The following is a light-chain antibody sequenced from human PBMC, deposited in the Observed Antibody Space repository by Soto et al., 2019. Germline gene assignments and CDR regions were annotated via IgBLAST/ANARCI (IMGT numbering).Light chain of an antibody. J-gene: IGKJ3*01. V-gene: IGKV4-1*01. CDR1: QTIFYTSTNKNY. Sequence: DIVMTQSPDSLAVSLGERATIHCKSSQTIFYTSTNKNYLAWYQQRPGQPPKLLIYWASDRESGVPNRFSGSGSGTDFTLTISGLQLEDVALFFCHQYYSTPFTFGPGTKVDIK. CDR2: WAS. CDR3: HQYYSTPFT.